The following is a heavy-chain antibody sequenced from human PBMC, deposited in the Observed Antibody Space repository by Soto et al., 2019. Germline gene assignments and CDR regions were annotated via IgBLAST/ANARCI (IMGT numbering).Heavy chain of an antibody. CDR3: VRDSGAKLRSS. Sequence: GASVKISCKASGGTFSSYRINWVRQAPGQGLEWMGGIVPIYRTADSAQEFQGRVTITADESARTAYMELRSLKSRDTAVYYCVRDSGAKLRSSWGQGTLVTVSS. CDR1: GGTFSSYR. CDR2: IVPIYRTA. V-gene: IGHV1-69*13. D-gene: IGHD6-13*01. J-gene: IGHJ4*02.